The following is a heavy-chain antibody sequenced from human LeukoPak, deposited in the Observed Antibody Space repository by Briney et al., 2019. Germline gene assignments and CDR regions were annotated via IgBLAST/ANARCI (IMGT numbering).Heavy chain of an antibody. CDR2: IYTSGST. CDR1: GGSISSYY. J-gene: IGHJ4*02. V-gene: IGHV4-4*07. Sequence: PSETLSLTCTVSGGSISSYYWSWIRQPAGKGLEWIGRIYTSGSTNYNPSLKSRVTMSVDTSKNQFSPKLSSVTAADTAVYYCAGGTSSWYGTTPMDYWGQGTLVTVSS. D-gene: IGHD6-13*01. CDR3: AGGTSSWYGTTPMDY.